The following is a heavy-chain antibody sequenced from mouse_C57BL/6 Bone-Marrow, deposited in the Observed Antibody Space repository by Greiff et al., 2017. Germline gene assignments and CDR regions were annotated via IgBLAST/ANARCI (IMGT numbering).Heavy chain of an antibody. CDR2: ISSGGSYT. D-gene: IGHD2-5*01. J-gene: IGHJ4*01. CDR1: GFTFSSYG. CDR3: ARFYYSNFYYAMDY. Sequence: EVQGVESGGDLVKPGGSLKLSCAASGFTFSSYGMSWVRQTPDKRLEWVATISSGGSYTYYPDSVKGRFTISRDNAKNTLYLQISSVKSEDTAMYYCARFYYSNFYYAMDYWGQGTSVTVSS. V-gene: IGHV5-6*01.